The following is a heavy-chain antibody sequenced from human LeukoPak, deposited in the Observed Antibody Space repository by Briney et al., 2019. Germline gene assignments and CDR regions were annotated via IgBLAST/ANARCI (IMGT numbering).Heavy chain of an antibody. V-gene: IGHV3-21*04. CDR1: GFTFSTYI. J-gene: IGHJ4*02. D-gene: IGHD6-19*01. CDR2: ISSSNSYI. CDR3: ARDRDWYSFDS. Sequence: GGSLRLSCAASGFTFSTYIMTWVWVRQAPGKGLEWVSSISSSNSYIYYADSVMGRFTISRDNAKNSLYLQMNSLRAEDTAVYYCARDRDWYSFDSWGQGTLVTVSS.